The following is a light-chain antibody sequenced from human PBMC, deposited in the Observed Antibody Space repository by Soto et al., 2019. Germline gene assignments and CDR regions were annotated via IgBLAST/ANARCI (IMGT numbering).Light chain of an antibody. CDR3: MQALQSPRT. J-gene: IGKJ1*01. V-gene: IGKV2-28*01. CDR1: QSLLHTNGYNY. Sequence: EIVMTQSPLSLSVTPGEPASISCRSSQSLLHTNGYNYLDWYLQKPGQSPQLLIYLGSNRSSGVPDRFSGSGSGTDLTLRISRVEAEDFGVYYCMQALQSPRTFGQGTKVEIK. CDR2: LGS.